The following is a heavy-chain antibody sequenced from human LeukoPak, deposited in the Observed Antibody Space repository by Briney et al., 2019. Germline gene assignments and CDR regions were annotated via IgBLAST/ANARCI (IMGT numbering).Heavy chain of an antibody. CDR3: AKDLPFEGSIDY. CDR2: INSDGSSI. J-gene: IGHJ4*02. CDR1: GFTFSSHW. D-gene: IGHD3-10*01. V-gene: IGHV3-74*01. Sequence: GGSLRLSCAASGFTFSSHWMHWVRQAPGKGLVWVSRINSDGSSISYADSVKGRFTISRDNAKNTLYLQMNSLRAEDTAVYYCAKDLPFEGSIDYWGQGTLVTVSS.